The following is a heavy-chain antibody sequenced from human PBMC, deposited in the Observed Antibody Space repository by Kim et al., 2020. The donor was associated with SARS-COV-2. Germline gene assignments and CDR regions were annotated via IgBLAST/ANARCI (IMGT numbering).Heavy chain of an antibody. D-gene: IGHD3-22*01. CDR2: VFHTGNT. J-gene: IGHJ4*02. Sequence: SETLSLTCSGPVFTDDFWWAWIRQPPGKGLVWIGSVFHTGNTWFNPSLKSRVPISAYMSETQVSLRLRFVRPAASAASYCSCQIGVGQWSFDNLGRGTLV. CDR1: VFTDDFW. CDR3: SCQIGVGQWSFDN. V-gene: IGHV4-39*03.